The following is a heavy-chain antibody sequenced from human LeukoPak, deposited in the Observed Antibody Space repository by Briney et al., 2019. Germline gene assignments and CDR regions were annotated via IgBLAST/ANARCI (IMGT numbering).Heavy chain of an antibody. CDR3: ARDRAFACTEEDAFDN. J-gene: IGHJ3*02. V-gene: IGHV1-46*01. CDR1: GYTFTKYY. CDR2: INPSSGTT. Sequence: ASVKVSCKASGYTFTKYYIHWGRRAPGQGLEWMGRINPSSGTTSYPQKFQGRVTMTRDTSTSTVYVELSRLRSEDTAIYYCARDRAFACTEEDAFDNWGQGTMVTVSS. D-gene: IGHD3-3*02.